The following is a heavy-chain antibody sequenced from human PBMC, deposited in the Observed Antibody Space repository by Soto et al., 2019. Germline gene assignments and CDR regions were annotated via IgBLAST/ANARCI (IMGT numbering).Heavy chain of an antibody. CDR1: GDSITSGGYY. CDR2: IYHSGGA. CDR3: ARDYYGAGSQYSCYGMGV. D-gene: IGHD3-10*01. V-gene: IGHV4-31*03. J-gene: IGHJ6*02. Sequence: SETLSLTCTVSGDSITSGGYYWSWLRQPPGKGLEWIGYIYHSGGASYNPSLRGRAVISIDTSKNLFSLRLNAVTAADTATYYCARDYYGAGSQYSCYGMGVWGRGTTFTGS.